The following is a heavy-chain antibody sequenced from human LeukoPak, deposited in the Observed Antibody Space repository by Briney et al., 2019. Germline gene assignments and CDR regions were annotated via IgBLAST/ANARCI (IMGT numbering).Heavy chain of an antibody. D-gene: IGHD6-13*01. J-gene: IGHJ4*02. CDR2: IYPGDSDT. CDR1: GYSFTSQW. CDR3: ARQSGRIRQQLYSDD. V-gene: IGHV5-51*01. Sequence: GESLKISCKGSGYSFTSQWIGWVRQMPGKGLEWMGIIYPGDSDTRYSPSFQGQVTISVDKSISTAYLQWSSLKGSDTAMYFCARQSGRIRQQLYSDDWGQGTQVTVSS.